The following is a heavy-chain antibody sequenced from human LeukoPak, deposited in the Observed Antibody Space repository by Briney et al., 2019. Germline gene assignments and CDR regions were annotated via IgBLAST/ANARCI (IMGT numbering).Heavy chain of an antibody. J-gene: IGHJ4*02. CDR3: AKRIQSAMATGY. CDR2: INGSGGST. CDR1: GFTLSSYA. D-gene: IGHD5-18*01. Sequence: HPGGSLRLSCAASGFTLSSYAMSWVRQAPGKGLEWVSDINGSGGSTYYADSVKGRFTISRDNSKNTLYLQMNGLRAEDTAVYYCAKRIQSAMATGYWGQGTLVTVSS. V-gene: IGHV3-23*01.